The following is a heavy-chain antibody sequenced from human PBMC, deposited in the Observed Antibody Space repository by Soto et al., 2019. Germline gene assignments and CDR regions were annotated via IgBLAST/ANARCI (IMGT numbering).Heavy chain of an antibody. D-gene: IGHD3-3*01. CDR2: IWYDGSKK. Sequence: QVQVGESGVAVVQPGRSLRLSCAASGFTFSSFGMHWVRQAPGKGLEWVSLIWYDGSKKSYGDSVKGRFTISRDNSRNTVYLQMNSLRADDTAVYYCARDASYYSLWSGYYPSRNGMDVWGQGTTVTVSS. J-gene: IGHJ6*02. V-gene: IGHV3-33*01. CDR3: ARDASYYSLWSGYYPSRNGMDV. CDR1: GFTFSSFG.